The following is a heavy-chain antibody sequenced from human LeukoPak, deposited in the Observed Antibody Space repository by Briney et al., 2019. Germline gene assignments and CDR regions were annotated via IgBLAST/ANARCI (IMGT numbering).Heavy chain of an antibody. Sequence: GGSLRLSCSASGFTFSTYPMHWFRQAPGKGLEYLSSLSSDGGNTYYADSVKGRVTISRDNSKSTLYLQMSSLRAEDTAVYYCAKDSSDDYAAQNFDYWGQGTLVTVSS. J-gene: IGHJ4*02. CDR2: LSSDGGNT. V-gene: IGHV3-64D*09. CDR1: GFTFSTYP. D-gene: IGHD4-17*01. CDR3: AKDSSDDYAAQNFDY.